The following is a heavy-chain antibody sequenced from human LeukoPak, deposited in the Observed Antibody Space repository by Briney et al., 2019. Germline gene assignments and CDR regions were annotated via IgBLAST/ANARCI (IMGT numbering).Heavy chain of an antibody. CDR3: VRELAGGSFDY. CDR1: GYTFTSYL. CDR2: TNPGSGST. D-gene: IGHD3-10*01. Sequence: ASVKVSCKASGYTFTSYLIHWVRQAPGQGLEWMGLTNPGSGSTIAQKFRGRVTMTKNTSTNTVYMDLSSLGSEDTAVYYCVRELAGGSFDYWGQGSLVTVSS. J-gene: IGHJ4*02. V-gene: IGHV1-46*01.